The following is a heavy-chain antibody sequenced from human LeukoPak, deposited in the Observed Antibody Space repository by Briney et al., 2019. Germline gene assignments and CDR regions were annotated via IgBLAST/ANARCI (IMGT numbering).Heavy chain of an antibody. D-gene: IGHD3-22*01. V-gene: IGHV3-30*14. J-gene: IGHJ4*02. CDR2: ISYDGSNK. CDR1: GFTFSRYA. CDR3: AKDMAYYYDSSGYYDY. Sequence: GRSLRLSCVASGFTFSRYAMHWVRQAPGKGLEWVAFISYDGSNKYYADSVKGRFTISRDNSKNTLYLQMNSLRAEDTAVYYCAKDMAYYYDSSGYYDYWGQGTLVTVSS.